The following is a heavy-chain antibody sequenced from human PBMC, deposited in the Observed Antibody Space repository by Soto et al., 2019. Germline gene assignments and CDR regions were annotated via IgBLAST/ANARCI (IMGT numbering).Heavy chain of an antibody. CDR1: GGSINSATYY. CDR2: IYYSGST. J-gene: IGHJ6*02. Sequence: QVHLQESGPGLVKPSQTLSLTCSVSGGSINSATYYWSWIRQHPGKGLEWIGYIYYSGSTYYNPSLTSRVTESTDTSKSLSSLWPGSVSAAATAVSYCARVSDTYSFFGMDVWGQGTTVTVSS. D-gene: IGHD3-3*02. V-gene: IGHV4-31*03. CDR3: ARVSDTYSFFGMDV.